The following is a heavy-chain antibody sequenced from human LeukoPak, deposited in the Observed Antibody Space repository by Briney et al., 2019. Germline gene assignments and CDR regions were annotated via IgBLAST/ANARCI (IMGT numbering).Heavy chain of an antibody. J-gene: IGHJ3*02. Sequence: GGSLRLSCAASGFTFSSYAMHWIRQTPGKGLEWVAFISYDGSNKNYADSVKGRFTISRDNSKNTLYLQMNSLRTEDTSVYYCARASDYDFWSAYRGAFDIWGQGTMVTVSS. CDR2: ISYDGSNK. CDR3: ARASDYDFWSAYRGAFDI. D-gene: IGHD3-3*01. CDR1: GFTFSSYA. V-gene: IGHV3-30*04.